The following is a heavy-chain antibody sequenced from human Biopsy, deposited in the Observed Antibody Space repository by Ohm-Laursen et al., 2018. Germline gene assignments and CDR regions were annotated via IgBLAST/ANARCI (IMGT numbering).Heavy chain of an antibody. Sequence: SLRLSCAASGFTFSDSYMSWIRHAPGKGLEFISYISSSSSTISYADSVKGRFTISRDNAKKSLYLQLNSLRAEDTAVYYCATAIDRRFDYWGQGTLVTVSS. CDR1: GFTFSDSY. D-gene: IGHD3-22*01. J-gene: IGHJ4*02. V-gene: IGHV3-11*01. CDR3: ATAIDRRFDY. CDR2: ISSSSSTI.